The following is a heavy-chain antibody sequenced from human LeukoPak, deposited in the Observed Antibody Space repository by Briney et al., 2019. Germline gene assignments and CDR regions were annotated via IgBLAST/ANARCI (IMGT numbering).Heavy chain of an antibody. CDR1: GFTFSSYY. CDR2: IKQDGSEK. Sequence: GGSLRLSCAASGFTFSSYYMSWVRQAPGKGLEWVANIKQDGSEKYYVDSVKGRFTISRDNAKNSLYLQMNSLRAEDTAVYYCARSYSSAWYNVAGYWGQGTLVTVSS. J-gene: IGHJ4*02. CDR3: ARSYSSAWYNVAGY. D-gene: IGHD6-19*01. V-gene: IGHV3-7*01.